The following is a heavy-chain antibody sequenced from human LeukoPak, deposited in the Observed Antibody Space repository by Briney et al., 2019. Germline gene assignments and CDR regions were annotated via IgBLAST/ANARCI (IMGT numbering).Heavy chain of an antibody. V-gene: IGHV3-33*01. Sequence: GGSLRLSCAASGFTFSSYGMHWVRQAPGKGLEWVAVIWYDGSNKYYADSVKGRLTISRDNSKNTLYLQMNSLRAEDTAVYYCARDPPLGDYYDSSGYFDYWGQGTLVTVSS. CDR3: ARDPPLGDYYDSSGYFDY. D-gene: IGHD3-22*01. CDR2: IWYDGSNK. CDR1: GFTFSSYG. J-gene: IGHJ4*02.